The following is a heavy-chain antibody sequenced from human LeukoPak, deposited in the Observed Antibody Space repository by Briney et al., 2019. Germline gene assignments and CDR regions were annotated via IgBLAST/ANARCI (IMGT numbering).Heavy chain of an antibody. Sequence: SETLSLTCAVYGGSFSGYYWSWIRQPPGKGLEWIGEIYHSGSTNYNPSLKSRVTISVDKSKNQFSLKLSSVTAADTAVYYCARGLANGGNFDYWGQGTLVTVSS. D-gene: IGHD1-1*01. CDR1: GGSFSGYY. CDR2: IYHSGST. V-gene: IGHV4-34*01. J-gene: IGHJ4*02. CDR3: ARGLANGGNFDY.